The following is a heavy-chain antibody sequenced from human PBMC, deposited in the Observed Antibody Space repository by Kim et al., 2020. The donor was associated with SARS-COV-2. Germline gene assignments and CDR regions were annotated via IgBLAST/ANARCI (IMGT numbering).Heavy chain of an antibody. CDR3: ATRGSSSWQFYFDY. CDR1: GFTFSSYA. J-gene: IGHJ4*01. D-gene: IGHD6-13*01. Sequence: GGSLRLSCAASGFTFSSYAMSWVRQAPGKGLEWVSTLSGSGDSIYYADSVKGRFTISRDISKNTLYLQMNSLRAEDTAAYYCATRGSSSWQFYFDYWG. V-gene: IGHV3-23*01. CDR2: LSGSGDSI.